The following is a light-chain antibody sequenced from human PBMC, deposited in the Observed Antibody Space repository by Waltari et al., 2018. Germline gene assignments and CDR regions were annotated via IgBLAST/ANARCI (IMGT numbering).Light chain of an antibody. J-gene: IGKJ1*01. Sequence: MVLTQSPGTLSLSPGERATLSCRASQSISRYLVWYQQKPGQPPRLLIQEPSRRATVIPDRFSGSGSGTDFSLTISILEPEDFGVYYCQNHERLPATFGQGTRVEI. V-gene: IGKV3-20*01. CDR2: EPS. CDR1: QSISRY. CDR3: QNHERLPAT.